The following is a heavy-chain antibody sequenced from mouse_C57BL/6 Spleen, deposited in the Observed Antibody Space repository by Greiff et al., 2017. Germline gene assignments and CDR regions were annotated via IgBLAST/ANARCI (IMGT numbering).Heavy chain of an antibody. CDR3: TRLYYEYDVDY. CDR2: IRNKANNPAT. Sequence: EVQLVESGGGLVQPGGSMKLSCAASGFTFSDAWMDWVRQSPEKGLEWVAEIRNKANNPATYYAESVKGRFTISRDDSKSSVYLQMNSLRAEDTGIYYCTRLYYEYDVDYWGQGTSVTVSS. V-gene: IGHV6-6*01. D-gene: IGHD2-4*01. CDR1: GFTFSDAW. J-gene: IGHJ4*01.